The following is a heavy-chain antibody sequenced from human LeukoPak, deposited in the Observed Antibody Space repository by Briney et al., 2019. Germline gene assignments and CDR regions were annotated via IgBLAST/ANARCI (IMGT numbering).Heavy chain of an antibody. V-gene: IGHV4-38-2*02. D-gene: IGHD3-22*01. Sequence: PSETLPLTCTVSGYSISSGYYWGWIRQPPGKGLEWIGSIYHSGSTYYNPSLKSRVTISLDTSKNQFSLKLSSVTAADTAVYYCASPIYHYNSSGYYPFDYWGQGTLVTVSS. CDR2: IYHSGST. CDR1: GYSISSGYY. J-gene: IGHJ4*02. CDR3: ASPIYHYNSSGYYPFDY.